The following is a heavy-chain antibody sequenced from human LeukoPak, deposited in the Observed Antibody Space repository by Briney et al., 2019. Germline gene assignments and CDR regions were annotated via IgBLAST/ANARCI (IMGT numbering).Heavy chain of an antibody. J-gene: IGHJ5*02. CDR1: GYTFTGYY. D-gene: IGHD3-9*01. Sequence: ASVKVSCKASGYTFTGYYIHWVRQAPGQGLEWMGWMNPNTADTNYAQRFQGRVTMTRDTSVSTAYMELSRLRSDDTAVYYCARMSDILTGHYPQWFHPWGQGTLVTVSS. CDR3: ARMSDILTGHYPQWFHP. V-gene: IGHV1-2*02. CDR2: MNPNTADT.